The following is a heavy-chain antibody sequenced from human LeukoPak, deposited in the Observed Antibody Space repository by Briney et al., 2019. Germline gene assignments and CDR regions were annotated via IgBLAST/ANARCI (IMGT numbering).Heavy chain of an antibody. CDR2: ISSSSSYT. V-gene: IGHV3-11*06. J-gene: IGHJ4*02. Sequence: PGGSLRLSCAASGFTFSDYYMSSVRQAPGKGLEWLSYISSSSSYTNYADSVKGRFTISRDNAKNSLYLQMNSLRAEDTAVCYCARERGYSSSWYRLDYWGQGTLVTVSS. D-gene: IGHD6-13*01. CDR3: ARERGYSSSWYRLDY. CDR1: GFTFSDYY.